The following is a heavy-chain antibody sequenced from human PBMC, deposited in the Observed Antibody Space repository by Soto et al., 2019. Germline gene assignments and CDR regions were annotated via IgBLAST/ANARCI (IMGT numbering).Heavy chain of an antibody. CDR2: VIPFLDTA. V-gene: IGHV1-69*06. CDR3: ARGHPQGGMDV. Sequence: QVQLVQSGAEVTKPGSSVKVSCKASGGTFSSYTINWVRQAPGQGLEWMGGVIPFLDTANYAQNFQGRVTITADKSTNTAFMELGSRRSEDTAVYYCARGHPQGGMDVWGQGTTVTVSS. CDR1: GGTFSSYT. J-gene: IGHJ6*02.